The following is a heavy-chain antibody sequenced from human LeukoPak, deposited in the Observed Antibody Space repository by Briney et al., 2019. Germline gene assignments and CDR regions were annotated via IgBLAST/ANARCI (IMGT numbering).Heavy chain of an antibody. Sequence: GGSLRLSCAASGFTFSSYGMHWVRQAPGKGLEWVAFIRYDGSNKYYADSVKGRFTISRDNSKNTLYLQMNSLRSEDTAMYYCASSALKVGRGFFDYWGQGTLVTVSS. V-gene: IGHV3-30*02. CDR3: ASSALKVGRGFFDY. D-gene: IGHD5-12*01. CDR2: IRYDGSNK. CDR1: GFTFSSYG. J-gene: IGHJ4*02.